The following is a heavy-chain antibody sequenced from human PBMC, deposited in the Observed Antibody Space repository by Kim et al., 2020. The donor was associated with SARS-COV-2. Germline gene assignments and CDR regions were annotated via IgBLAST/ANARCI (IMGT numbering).Heavy chain of an antibody. J-gene: IGHJ6*03. CDR2: ISDGGITV. D-gene: IGHD4-17*01. V-gene: IGHV3-48*03. CDR1: GFTFSNFP. CDR3: ARDASYGGQYYMDV. Sequence: GGSLRLSCAASGFTFSNFPMNWVRQAPGKGLECVSYISDGGITVYYADSVKGRFTISRDNAKNSLYLQMNSLRAEDTAVYFCARDASYGGQYYMDVWGNGTTVTVSS.